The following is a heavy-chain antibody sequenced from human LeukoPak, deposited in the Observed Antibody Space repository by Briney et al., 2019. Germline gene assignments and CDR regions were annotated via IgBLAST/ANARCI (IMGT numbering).Heavy chain of an antibody. CDR1: GLTLSGYW. Sequence: PGGSLRLSCSASGLTLSGYWMHWVRHIPGKGLVWVSRIDSDGSGTSYADSVKGRFTISRDDVKNMLYLQMNSLRVEDTGLYYCSTVEHFWGQGTLSPSPQ. D-gene: IGHD1/OR15-1a*01. CDR2: IDSDGSGT. J-gene: IGHJ4*02. V-gene: IGHV3-74*01. CDR3: STVEHF.